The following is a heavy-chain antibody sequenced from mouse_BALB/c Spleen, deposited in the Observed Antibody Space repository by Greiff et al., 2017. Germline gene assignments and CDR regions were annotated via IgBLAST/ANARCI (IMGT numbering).Heavy chain of an antibody. J-gene: IGHJ2*01. CDR2: IRLKSNNYAT. D-gene: IGHD1-1*01. V-gene: IGHV6-6*02. CDR1: GFTFSNYW. Sequence: DVHLVESGGGLVQPGGSMKLSCVASGFTFSNYWMNWVRQSPEKGLEWVAEIRLKSNNYATHYAESVKGRFTISRDDSKSSVYLQMNNLRAEDTGIYYCTRNYGSYFDYWGQGTTLTVSS. CDR3: TRNYGSYFDY.